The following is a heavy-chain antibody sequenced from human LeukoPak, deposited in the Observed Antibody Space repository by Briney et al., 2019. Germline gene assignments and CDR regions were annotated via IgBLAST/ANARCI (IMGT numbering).Heavy chain of an antibody. J-gene: IGHJ5*02. CDR2: IYYSGST. D-gene: IGHD3-3*01. CDR1: GGSISSGDYY. V-gene: IGHV4-30-4*08. Sequence: PSETLSITCTVSGGSISSGDYYWSWIRQPPGKGLEWIGYIYYSGSTYYNPSLKSRVTISVDTSKNQFSLKLSSVTAADTAVYYCARENYDFWSGYPYNWFDPWGQGTLVTVSS. CDR3: ARENYDFWSGYPYNWFDP.